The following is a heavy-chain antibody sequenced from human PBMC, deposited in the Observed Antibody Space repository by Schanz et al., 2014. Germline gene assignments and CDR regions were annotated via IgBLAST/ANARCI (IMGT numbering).Heavy chain of an antibody. V-gene: IGHV3-11*04. J-gene: IGHJ6*02. D-gene: IGHD6-6*01. CDR3: ARAPPPYSSSPYYWYYGMDV. Sequence: QVQLVESGGGLVKPGGSLRLSCAASGFTFSDYYMNWIRQAPGKGLEWVSYISNSGYTIYYADSVKGRFTISRDNAKTHRYRKRNSWRAETTAVYSWARAPPPYSSSPYYWYYGMDVWGQGTTVTVSS. CDR1: GFTFSDYY. CDR2: ISNSGYTI.